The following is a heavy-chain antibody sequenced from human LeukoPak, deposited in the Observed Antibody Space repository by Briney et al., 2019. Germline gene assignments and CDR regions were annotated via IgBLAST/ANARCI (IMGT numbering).Heavy chain of an antibody. CDR3: ARGPPYYDFWSGFDY. D-gene: IGHD3-3*01. V-gene: IGHV4-34*01. CDR1: GGSFSGYY. Sequence: SETLSLTCAVYGGSFSGYYWSWIRQPPGKGLEWIGEINHSGSTNYNPSLKSRVTISVDTSKNQFSLKLSSVTAADTAVYYCARGPPYYDFWSGFDYWGQGTLVTASS. J-gene: IGHJ4*02. CDR2: INHSGST.